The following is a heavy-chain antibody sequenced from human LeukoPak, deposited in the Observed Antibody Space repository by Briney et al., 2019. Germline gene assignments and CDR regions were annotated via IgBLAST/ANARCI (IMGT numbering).Heavy chain of an antibody. CDR2: INPNSGGT. V-gene: IGHV1-2*02. Sequence: GASVKVSCKASGYTFTGYYMHWVRQAPGQGLEWMGWINPNSGGTNYAQKFQGRVTMTRDTSISTAYMELRSLRSDDTAVYYCARDHRLVRGVINDYWGQGTLVTVSS. D-gene: IGHD3-10*01. CDR1: GYTFTGYY. CDR3: ARDHRLVRGVINDY. J-gene: IGHJ4*02.